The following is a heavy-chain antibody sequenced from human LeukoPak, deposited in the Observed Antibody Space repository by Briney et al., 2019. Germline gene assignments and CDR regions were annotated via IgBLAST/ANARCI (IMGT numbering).Heavy chain of an antibody. Sequence: PSETLSLTCTVSGGSISSYYWSWIRQPPGKGPEWIGYIYYSGSTNYNPSLKSRVTISVDTSRNQFSLKLSSVTAADTAVYYCARDSGSFDYWGQGTLVTVSS. J-gene: IGHJ4*02. CDR2: IYYSGST. CDR3: ARDSGSFDY. CDR1: GGSISSYY. V-gene: IGHV4-59*01. D-gene: IGHD1-26*01.